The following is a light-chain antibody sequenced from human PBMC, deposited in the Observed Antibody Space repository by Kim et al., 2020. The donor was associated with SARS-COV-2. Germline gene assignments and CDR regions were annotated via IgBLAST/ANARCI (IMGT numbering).Light chain of an antibody. J-gene: IGKJ4*01. V-gene: IGKV3-15*01. CDR2: DAS. Sequence: GSPGERAARSCRASQSANSNLAWYQQKPGQAPRLLIYDASTRATDIPARFSGSGSGTDFTLTISCLQPEDFAVYYCQQYDEWPLTFGGGTKVDIK. CDR3: QQYDEWPLT. CDR1: QSANSN.